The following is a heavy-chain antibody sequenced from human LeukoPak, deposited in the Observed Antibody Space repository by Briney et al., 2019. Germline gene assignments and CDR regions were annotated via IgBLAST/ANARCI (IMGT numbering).Heavy chain of an antibody. V-gene: IGHV3-13*01. CDR3: VREARGYHYTYFDY. CDR1: GFTLGSHD. D-gene: IGHD5-18*01. CDR2: VSSGFHA. J-gene: IGHJ4*02. Sequence: GGSLRLSCTASGFTLGSHDMHWVRQIPGQGLEWVAAVSSGFHAFFADSVQGRFTDSREDARNSLYLQMNSLRAGDTAVYYCVREARGYHYTYFDYWGQGTLVTVSS.